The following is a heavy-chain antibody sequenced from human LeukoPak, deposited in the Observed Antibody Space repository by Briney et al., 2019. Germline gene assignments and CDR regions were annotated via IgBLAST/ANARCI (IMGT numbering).Heavy chain of an antibody. J-gene: IGHJ4*02. V-gene: IGHV4-34*01. D-gene: IGHD5-24*01. CDR3: ARGRDGYNLDY. CDR1: GGPFSGYY. Sequence: PSETLSLTCAVYGGPFSGYYWSWIRQPPGKGLEWIGEINHSGSTNYNPSLKSRVTISVDTSKNQFSLKLSSVTAADTAVYYCARGRDGYNLDYWGQGTLVTVSS. CDR2: INHSGST.